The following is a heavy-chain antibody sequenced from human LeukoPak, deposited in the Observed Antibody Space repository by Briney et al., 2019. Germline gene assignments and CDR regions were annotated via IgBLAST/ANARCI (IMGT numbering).Heavy chain of an antibody. CDR2: ISYCGSNK. V-gene: IGHV3-30*18. CDR1: ALTFSSHG. Sequence: HPGGSLRPAFSASALTFSSHGIDWVRPAPGKGLGWGAVISYCGSNKYYADSVKGRFTISRDNSKNTLYLQMNSLRAEDTAVYYCAKAGDLKNRLDYWGQGTLVTVSS. J-gene: IGHJ4*02. D-gene: IGHD1-14*01. CDR3: AKAGDLKNRLDY.